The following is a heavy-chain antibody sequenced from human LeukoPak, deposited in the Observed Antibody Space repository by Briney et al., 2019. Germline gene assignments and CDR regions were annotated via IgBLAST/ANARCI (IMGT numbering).Heavy chain of an antibody. Sequence: PGGSLRLSCAASGFTFSSHGMHWVRQAPGKGLEWVAFIRYDGSNKFYAGSVKGRFTISRDNSKNTLYPQMNSLKTEDTAVYYCTTKKKQLDSLWGQGTLVTVSS. CDR2: IRYDGSNK. CDR3: TTKKKQLDSL. D-gene: IGHD6-6*01. J-gene: IGHJ4*02. V-gene: IGHV3-30*02. CDR1: GFTFSSHG.